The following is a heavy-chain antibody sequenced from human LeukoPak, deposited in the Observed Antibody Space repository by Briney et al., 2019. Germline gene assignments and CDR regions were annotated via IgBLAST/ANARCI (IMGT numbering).Heavy chain of an antibody. V-gene: IGHV4-34*01. D-gene: IGHD5-24*01. CDR2: INHSGST. CDR1: GGSFSGYY. J-gene: IGHJ4*02. CDR3: ARGRRKGMATIGSFDY. Sequence: SETLSLTCAVYGGSFSGYYWSWIRQPPGKWLEWIGEINHSGSTNYNPSLKSRVTISVDTSKNQFSLKLSSVTAADTAVYYCARGRRKGMATIGSFDYWGQGTLVTVSS.